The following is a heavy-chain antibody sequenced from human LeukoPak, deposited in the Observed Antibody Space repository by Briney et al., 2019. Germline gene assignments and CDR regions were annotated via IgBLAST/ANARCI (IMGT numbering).Heavy chain of an antibody. Sequence: ASVKVSCKASGYTFTGYYMHWVRQAPGQGLEWMGWINPNSGGTNYAQKFQGRVTMTRDTSISTAYMELSRLRSDGTAVYYCARDTAMVKRVPWFDPWGQGTLVTVSS. CDR1: GYTFTGYY. D-gene: IGHD5-18*01. CDR2: INPNSGGT. J-gene: IGHJ5*02. CDR3: ARDTAMVKRVPWFDP. V-gene: IGHV1-2*02.